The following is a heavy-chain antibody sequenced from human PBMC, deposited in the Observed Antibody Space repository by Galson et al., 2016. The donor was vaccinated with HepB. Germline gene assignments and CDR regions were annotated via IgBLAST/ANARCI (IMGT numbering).Heavy chain of an antibody. CDR3: AEIDDSRWYFDL. Sequence: SLRLSCAASGFTFRNHWMSWIRQAPGKGLEWVANIKYDGNEKYYVESMKGRFTVSRDNARDSLYLQMNSLRADDTAVYYCAEIDDSRWYFDLWGRGTLVTVSS. J-gene: IGHJ2*01. CDR1: GFTFRNHW. CDR2: IKYDGNEK. V-gene: IGHV3-7*03. D-gene: IGHD3-16*01.